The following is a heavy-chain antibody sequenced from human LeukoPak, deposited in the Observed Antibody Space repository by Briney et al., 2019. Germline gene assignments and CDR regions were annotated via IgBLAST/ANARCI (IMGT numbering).Heavy chain of an antibody. Sequence: SVKVSCKASGYTFTSYYMHWVRQAPGQGLEWMGIINPSGGSTSYAQKFQGRVTMTRDTSTSTVYMELSSLRSEDTAVYYCARVSSDCSSTSCYDYDAFDIWGQGTMVTVSS. CDR3: ARVSSDCSSTSCYDYDAFDI. V-gene: IGHV1-46*01. D-gene: IGHD2-2*01. J-gene: IGHJ3*02. CDR2: INPSGGST. CDR1: GYTFTSYY.